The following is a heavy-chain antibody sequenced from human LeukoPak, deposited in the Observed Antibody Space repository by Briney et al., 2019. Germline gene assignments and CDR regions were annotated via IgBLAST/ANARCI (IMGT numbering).Heavy chain of an antibody. D-gene: IGHD3-16*01. CDR1: GYSVTINSGA. CDR3: ARSLWGGAFDI. V-gene: IGHV6-1*01. Sequence: SPTLSLTFACSGYSVTINSGARSWIRQSPARGLEWLGKTYYRSKWYNDYAVSVKSRITINPDTSKNQFSLHLNSVTPEDTAVYYCARSLWGGAFDIWGQGTMVAVSS. J-gene: IGHJ3*02. CDR2: TYYRSKWYN.